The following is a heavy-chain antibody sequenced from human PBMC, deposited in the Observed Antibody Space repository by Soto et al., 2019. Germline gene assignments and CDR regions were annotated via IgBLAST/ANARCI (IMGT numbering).Heavy chain of an antibody. V-gene: IGHV4-34*01. Sequence: ETRSLTCAGYGGSPSGYLWSWIRQPPGKGLEWIGEINHSGSTHYSPSLKSRVTISVDTSKNQFSLKLSSVNAADTAVYYCARGRWLRVRIYFDYWGQGTLVTVSS. J-gene: IGHJ4*02. CDR1: GGSPSGYL. CDR3: ARGRWLRVRIYFDY. CDR2: INHSGST. D-gene: IGHD5-12*01.